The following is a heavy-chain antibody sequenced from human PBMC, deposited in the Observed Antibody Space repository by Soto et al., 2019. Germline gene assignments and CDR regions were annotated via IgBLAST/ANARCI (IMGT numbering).Heavy chain of an antibody. D-gene: IGHD2-2*01. CDR2: IYYSGST. V-gene: IGHV4-59*01. CDR3: ARMKEGRQLFHY. Sequence: SETLSLTCIVSGGSISSYYWSWIRQPPGKGLEWIAYIYYSGSTNYNPSLKSRVTISVDMSKNQFSLKLSSVTAADTAVYYCARMKEGRQLFHYWGQGTLVTVS. CDR1: GGSISSYY. J-gene: IGHJ4*02.